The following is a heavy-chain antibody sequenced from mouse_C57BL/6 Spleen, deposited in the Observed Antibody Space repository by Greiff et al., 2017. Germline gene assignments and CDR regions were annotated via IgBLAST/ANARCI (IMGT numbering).Heavy chain of an antibody. V-gene: IGHV1-81*01. CDR2: IYPRSGNT. J-gene: IGHJ2*01. CDR1: GYTFTSYG. Sequence: QVQLQQSGAGLARPGPSLTLSCKASGYTFTSYGIRWVKQRPGQGLEWIGEIYPRSGNTYNNEKFKGKATLTADKSSSTAYMELRSLTSEDSAVYCCAKSANYYWGQGTTLTVSS. D-gene: IGHD6-1*01. CDR3: AKSANYY.